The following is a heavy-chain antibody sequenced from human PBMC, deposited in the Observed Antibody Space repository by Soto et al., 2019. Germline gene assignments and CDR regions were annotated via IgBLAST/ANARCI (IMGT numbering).Heavy chain of an antibody. V-gene: IGHV3-23*01. CDR1: GFAFSNYG. CDR2: ISDGGGNT. D-gene: IGHD1-20*01. J-gene: IGHJ5*02. CDR3: ANASYNWKLYL. Sequence: EEKLLESVGGSAQPGGSLRLSGAASGFAFSNYGMRWVHQAPGKGLERVSGISDGGGNTHYADSVKSRFTISRDNSRNTLYLQMNSLGAEDTGVYHCANASYNWKLYLWGQGTLVTVSS.